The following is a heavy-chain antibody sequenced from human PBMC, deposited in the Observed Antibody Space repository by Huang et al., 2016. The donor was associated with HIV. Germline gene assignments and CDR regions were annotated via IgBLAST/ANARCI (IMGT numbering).Heavy chain of an antibody. V-gene: IGHV3-7*01. D-gene: IGHD1-7*01. Sequence: VESGGRLVQPGGSIRLSCVGSTFTFGAYWISWVRQSPGKGLEWVANIKQDESEKYYVESVKGRFNISRDNTKKVLFLEMNNVRVEDTATYYCATKTAAMDIWGQGTTVTVS. CDR1: TFTFGAYW. CDR2: IKQDESEK. J-gene: IGHJ6*02. CDR3: ATKTAAMDI.